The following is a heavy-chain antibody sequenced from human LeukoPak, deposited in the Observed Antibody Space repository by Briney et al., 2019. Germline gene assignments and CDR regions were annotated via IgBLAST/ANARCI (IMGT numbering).Heavy chain of an antibody. CDR2: ISSSSSTI. CDR1: GFSFSTYS. V-gene: IGHV3-48*04. CDR3: ASRSDY. Sequence: PGGSLRLSCAASGFSFSTYSMDWVRQAPGKGLEWVSYISSSSSTIYYADSVKGRFTISRDNAKNSLYLQMNSLRAGDTAVYYCASRSDYWGQGTLVTVSS. J-gene: IGHJ4*02.